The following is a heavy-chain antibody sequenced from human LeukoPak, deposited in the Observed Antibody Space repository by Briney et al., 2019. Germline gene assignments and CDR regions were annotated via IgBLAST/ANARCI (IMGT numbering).Heavy chain of an antibody. CDR3: ARLSFSSGWNFDY. Sequence: SETLSLTCTVSGGSISSSSYYWGWIRQPPGEGLEWIGSIYYSGSTYYNPSLKSRVTISVDTSKNQFSLKLSSVTAADTAVYHCARLSFSSGWNFDYWGQGTLVTVSS. D-gene: IGHD6-19*01. CDR1: GGSISSSSYY. CDR2: IYYSGST. V-gene: IGHV4-39*01. J-gene: IGHJ4*02.